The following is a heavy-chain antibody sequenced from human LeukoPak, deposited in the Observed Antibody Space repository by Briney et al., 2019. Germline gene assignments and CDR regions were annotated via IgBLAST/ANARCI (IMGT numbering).Heavy chain of an antibody. CDR3: ARVDCTGGSCYSGSDYFDY. CDR2: IKQGGSEK. Sequence: GGSLRLSCAASGFTFSSYWMSWVRQAPGKGLEWVANIKQGGSEKYYVDSVKGRFTISRDNAKNSVYLQMKSLRAEDTAVYYCARVDCTGGSCYSGSDYFDYWGQGTLVTVSS. J-gene: IGHJ4*02. D-gene: IGHD2-15*01. V-gene: IGHV3-7*01. CDR1: GFTFSSYW.